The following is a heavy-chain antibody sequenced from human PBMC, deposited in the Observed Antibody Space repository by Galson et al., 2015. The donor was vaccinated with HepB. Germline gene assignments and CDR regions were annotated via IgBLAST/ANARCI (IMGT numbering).Heavy chain of an antibody. Sequence: QSGAEVKKPGQSLKISCQGSGYSFTSYWIGWVRQMPGKGLEWMGIIYPDDSDTRYSPSFQGQVTISADKSISTAYLQWTTLQASDTAMYYCARLRGSSSWYSLGFDPWGQGTLVTVSS. V-gene: IGHV5-51*01. CDR3: ARLRGSSSWYSLGFDP. D-gene: IGHD6-13*01. J-gene: IGHJ5*02. CDR2: IYPDDSDT. CDR1: GYSFTSYW.